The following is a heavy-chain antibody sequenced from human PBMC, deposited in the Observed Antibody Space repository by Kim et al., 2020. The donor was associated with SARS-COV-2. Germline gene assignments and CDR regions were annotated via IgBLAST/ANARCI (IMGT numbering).Heavy chain of an antibody. CDR1: GGSFSGYY. CDR2: INHSGST. V-gene: IGHV4-34*01. CDR3: SAGRYSSAGRCYRYYYYG. Sequence: SETLSLTCAVYGGSFSGYYWSWIRQPPGKGLEWIGEINHSGSTNYNPSPKSRVIIFVGKSTKHFLYQLSSVMAADTAAYYCSAGRYSSAGRCYRYYYYG. D-gene: IGHD2-15*01. J-gene: IGHJ6*01.